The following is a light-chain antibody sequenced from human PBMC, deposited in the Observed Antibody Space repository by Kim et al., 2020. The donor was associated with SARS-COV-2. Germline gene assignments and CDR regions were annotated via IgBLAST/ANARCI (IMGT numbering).Light chain of an antibody. CDR2: DVS. J-gene: IGLJ3*02. V-gene: IGLV2-11*01. Sequence: GPSVTLSCTGTSSDVGGYNYVSWYQQHPGKAPKLMIYDVSKRPSGVPDRFSGSKSGNTASLTISGLQAEDEADYYCCSYAGSYTWVFGGGTQLTVL. CDR3: CSYAGSYTWV. CDR1: SSDVGGYNY.